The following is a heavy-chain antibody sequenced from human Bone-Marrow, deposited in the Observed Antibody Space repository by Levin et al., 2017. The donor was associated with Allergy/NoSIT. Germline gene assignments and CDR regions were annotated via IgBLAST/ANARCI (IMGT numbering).Heavy chain of an antibody. CDR1: GFSFSAYN. CDR3: ARGYSSDWSYYYYGLDV. V-gene: IGHV3-21*01. D-gene: IGHD2-15*01. Sequence: GESLKISCAASGFSFSAYNMNWVRQAPGKGLEWVSSISSSSSSIYYADSVKGRFTISRDNAKNSLYLQMNSLRAEDTAVYYCARGYSSDWSYYYYGLDVWGQGTTVTVSS. J-gene: IGHJ6*02. CDR2: ISSSSSSI.